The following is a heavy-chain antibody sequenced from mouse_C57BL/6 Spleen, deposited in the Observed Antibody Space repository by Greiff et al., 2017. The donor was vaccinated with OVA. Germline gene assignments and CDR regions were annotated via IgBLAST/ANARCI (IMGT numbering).Heavy chain of an antibody. CDR3: TRDYGSSYGGMDY. V-gene: IGHV1-42*01. CDR1: GFSFTGYY. D-gene: IGHD1-1*01. CDR2: INPSTGGT. Sequence: EVQLQQSGPELVKPGASVKISCKASGFSFTGYYMNWVKQSPEKSLEWIGEINPSTGGTTYNQKFKAKATLTVDKSSSPASMQLKSLTSEDSEVYYCTRDYGSSYGGMDYWDQGTSVTVSS. J-gene: IGHJ4*01.